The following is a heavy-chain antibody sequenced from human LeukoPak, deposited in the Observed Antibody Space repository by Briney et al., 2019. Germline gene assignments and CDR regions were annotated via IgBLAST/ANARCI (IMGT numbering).Heavy chain of an antibody. V-gene: IGHV4-59*01. CDR1: GDSISSYY. D-gene: IGHD6-13*01. J-gene: IGHJ4*02. CDR2: IYHSGST. CDR3: ATGYSSTWYYFDY. Sequence: SETLSLTCTVSGDSISSYYWSWIPQPPGKALKWIGYIYHSGSTNYNPSLKSRVTISADTSKDQFSLKLASVTAADTAVYYCATGYSSTWYYFDYWGQGTLVTVSS.